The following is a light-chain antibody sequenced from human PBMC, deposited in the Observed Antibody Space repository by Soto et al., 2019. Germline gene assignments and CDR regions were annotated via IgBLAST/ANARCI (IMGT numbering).Light chain of an antibody. CDR2: GAS. Sequence: EIVLTQSPGTLSLSPGERATLSCRASQSVSSSYLAWYQQKPGQAPRLLIYGASSRATGIPDRFSGSGSGTDFNLTISGLEPEDWAVYYCQQYGSSPQTFGQGTKVEIK. CDR3: QQYGSSPQT. J-gene: IGKJ1*01. V-gene: IGKV3-20*01. CDR1: QSVSSSY.